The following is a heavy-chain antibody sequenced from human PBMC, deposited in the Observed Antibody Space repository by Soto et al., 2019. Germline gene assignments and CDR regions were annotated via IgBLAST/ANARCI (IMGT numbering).Heavy chain of an antibody. Sequence: SETLSLTCDVSGDSITSGYYWGFIRQPPGKGLEWMGSFYHTGSTYYNPSLKSRVTISVDTSTNQFSLKLTSVTAADTAVYYCARGGPYSSSLYYFDYWGQGNLVTVSS. CDR3: ARGGPYSSSLYYFDY. J-gene: IGHJ4*02. CDR1: GDSITSGYY. V-gene: IGHV4-38-2*01. D-gene: IGHD6-13*01. CDR2: FYHTGST.